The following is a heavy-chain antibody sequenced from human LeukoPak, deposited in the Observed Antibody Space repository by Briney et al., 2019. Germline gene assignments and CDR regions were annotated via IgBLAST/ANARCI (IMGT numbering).Heavy chain of an antibody. D-gene: IGHD2-8*01. CDR3: VRDESLYCTNGVCYGAHMDV. CDR1: GFTFSSYS. J-gene: IGHJ6*03. CDR2: ISSSSSYI. V-gene: IGHV3-21*01. Sequence: GGSLRLSCVASGFTFSSYSMNWVRQAPGKGLEWVSYISSSSSYIYYADSVKGRFTISRDNAKNSLFLQMNSLRAEDTAVYYCVRDESLYCTNGVCYGAHMDVWGKGTTVTVSS.